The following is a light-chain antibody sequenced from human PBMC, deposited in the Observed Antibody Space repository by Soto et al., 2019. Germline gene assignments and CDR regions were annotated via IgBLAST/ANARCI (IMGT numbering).Light chain of an antibody. CDR1: SSNIGAGYD. V-gene: IGLV1-40*01. J-gene: IGLJ2*01. CDR2: ADN. Sequence: QSVLTQTPSLSGAPGQKITMSCTGSSSNIGAGYDVHWYQQVPGTAPRLLIYADNNRPSGVPDRFSASKSGASASLAITGLQGEDEATYYCQSYDTSLSGVIFGAGTKLTVL. CDR3: QSYDTSLSGVI.